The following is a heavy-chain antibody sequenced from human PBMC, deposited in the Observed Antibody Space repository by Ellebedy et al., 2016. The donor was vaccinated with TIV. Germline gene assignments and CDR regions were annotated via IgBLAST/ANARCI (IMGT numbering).Heavy chain of an antibody. CDR3: ARGLTIFGVVIDYTYFDY. CDR2: IYYSGST. D-gene: IGHD3-3*01. V-gene: IGHV4-31*03. CDR1: GGSISSGGYY. J-gene: IGHJ4*02. Sequence: SETLSLTCTVSGGSISSGGYYWSWIRQHPGKGLEWIGYIYYSGSTYYNPSLKSRVTISVDTSKNQFSLKLSSVTAADTAVYYCARGLTIFGVVIDYTYFDYWGQGTLVTVSS.